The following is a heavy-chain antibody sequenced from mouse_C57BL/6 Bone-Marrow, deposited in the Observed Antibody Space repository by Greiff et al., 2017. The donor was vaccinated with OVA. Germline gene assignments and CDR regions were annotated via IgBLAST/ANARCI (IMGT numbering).Heavy chain of an antibody. Sequence: EVQLVESGGGLVQPTGSLKLSCAASGFTFNTYAMHWVSQAPGKGLEWVARIRSRGSNYATSDAVSVKDRCTISRDESQSMLYLQMNNLKTEDTATYYCVSVYRFMDYWGQGTSVTVSS. D-gene: IGHD2-1*01. CDR3: VSVYRFMDY. J-gene: IGHJ4*01. CDR1: GFTFNTYA. V-gene: IGHV10-3*01. CDR2: IRSRGSNYAT.